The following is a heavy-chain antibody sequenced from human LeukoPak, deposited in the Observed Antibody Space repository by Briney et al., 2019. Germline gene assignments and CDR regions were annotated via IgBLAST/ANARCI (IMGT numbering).Heavy chain of an antibody. V-gene: IGHV1-69*13. D-gene: IGHD3-22*01. CDR1: GGTFSSYA. CDR3: ARDREDSSGYYSIRLFY. CDR2: IIPIFGTA. J-gene: IGHJ4*02. Sequence: SVKVSCKASGGTFSSYAISWVRQAPGQGLEWMGGIIPIFGTANYAQKFQGRATITADESTSTAYMELSSLRSEDTAVYYCARDREDSSGYYSIRLFYWGQGTLVTVSS.